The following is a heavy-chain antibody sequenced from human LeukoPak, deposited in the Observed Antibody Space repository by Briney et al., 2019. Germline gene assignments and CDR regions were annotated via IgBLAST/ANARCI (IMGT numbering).Heavy chain of an antibody. CDR3: ARIRRWAPHEAFDI. J-gene: IGHJ3*02. CDR1: GFTFSSYW. D-gene: IGHD4-23*01. CDR2: IKQDGSEK. Sequence: GGSLRLSCAASGFTFSSYWMSWVRQAPGKGLEWVANIKQDGSEKYYVDSVKGRFTISRDNAKNSLYLQMNSLRAEDTAVYYCARIRRWAPHEAFDIWGQGTMVTVSS. V-gene: IGHV3-7*01.